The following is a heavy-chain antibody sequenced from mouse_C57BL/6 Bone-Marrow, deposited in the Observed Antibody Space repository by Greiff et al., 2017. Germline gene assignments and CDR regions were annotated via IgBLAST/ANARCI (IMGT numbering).Heavy chain of an antibody. D-gene: IGHD1-1*01. V-gene: IGHV1-50*01. CDR3: ARLLPLYYYAMDY. CDR2: IDPSDSYT. J-gene: IGHJ4*01. CDR1: GYTFTSYW. Sequence: QVQLQQPGAELVKPGASVKLSCKASGYTFTSYWMQWVKQRPGQGLEWIGEIDPSDSYTNYNQKFKGKATLTVDTSSSTAYMQLSSLTSEDSAVYYCARLLPLYYYAMDYWGQGTSVTVSS.